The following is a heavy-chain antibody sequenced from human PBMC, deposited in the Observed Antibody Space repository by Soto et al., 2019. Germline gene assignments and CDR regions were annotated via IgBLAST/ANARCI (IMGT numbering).Heavy chain of an antibody. V-gene: IGHV4-59*08. CDR1: GGSISSYY. Sequence: SETLSLTCTVSGGSISSYYWSWIRQPPGKGLEWIGYIYYSGSTNYNPSLKSRVTISVDTSKNQFSLKLSSVTAADTAVYYCARHGIKYGDYVKRSWFDPWGQGTLVTVSS. CDR3: ARHGIKYGDYVKRSWFDP. J-gene: IGHJ5*02. D-gene: IGHD4-17*01. CDR2: IYYSGST.